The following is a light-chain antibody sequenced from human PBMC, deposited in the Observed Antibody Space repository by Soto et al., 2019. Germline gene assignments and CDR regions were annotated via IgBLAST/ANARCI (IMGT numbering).Light chain of an antibody. CDR3: QKYNSVPLT. CDR1: QGISNS. V-gene: IGKV1-27*01. CDR2: SAS. Sequence: DIQMTQSPSSLSASVGDKVTITCRASQGISNSLAWYQQKPWKVPQLLSYSASTLQSGVPSRFSGSGSGTAFNLTINSLQPEDVATYYCQKYNSVPLTFGGGTKVELK. J-gene: IGKJ4*02.